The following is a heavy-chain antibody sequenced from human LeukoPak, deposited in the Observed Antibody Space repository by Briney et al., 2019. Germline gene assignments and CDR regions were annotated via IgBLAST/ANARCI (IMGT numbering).Heavy chain of an antibody. CDR1: GFTFRNYA. CDR3: AKWGDYDVLTGYYVLDY. CDR2: ILGSGGST. J-gene: IGHJ4*02. V-gene: IGHV3-23*01. Sequence: AGGSLRLSCAASGFTFRNYAMSWVRQAPGKGLEGVSAILGSGGSTYYAYSVKGRFTVSRDNSNSALYLQMNSLRAEDTALYYCAKWGDYDVLTGYYVLDYWGQGTLVTVSS. D-gene: IGHD3-9*01.